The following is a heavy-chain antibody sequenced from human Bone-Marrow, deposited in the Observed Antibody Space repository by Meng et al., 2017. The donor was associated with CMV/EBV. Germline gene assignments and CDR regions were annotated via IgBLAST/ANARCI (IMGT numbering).Heavy chain of an antibody. J-gene: IGHJ4*02. V-gene: IGHV1-2*02. D-gene: IGHD4-23*01. Sequence: QAEQVKAGAEVNEPGAKVKVSSSASGYTFTGNYRAWVGQAHGQGFERMGWINPNSGGTNYAQKFQGRVTMNRDTSISTAYMELRRLRSDDTAVYYCARRTARGGENFDYWGQGTLVTVSS. CDR2: INPNSGGT. CDR1: GYTFTGNY. CDR3: ARRTARGGENFDY.